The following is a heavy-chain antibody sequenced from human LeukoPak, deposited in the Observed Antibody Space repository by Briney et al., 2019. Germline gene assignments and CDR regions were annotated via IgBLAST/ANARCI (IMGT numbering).Heavy chain of an antibody. V-gene: IGHV4-59*01. CDR3: AREGMYSSSSYFDY. J-gene: IGHJ4*02. CDR2: IYYSGTT. Sequence: SETLSLTCTVSGGSISTYYWSWIRQPPGKGLEWIGYIYYSGTTNYNPSLKSRVTISVDTSKSQFSLRLTSVTAADTAVYYCAREGMYSSSSYFDYWGQGTLVTVSS. CDR1: GGSISTYY. D-gene: IGHD6-6*01.